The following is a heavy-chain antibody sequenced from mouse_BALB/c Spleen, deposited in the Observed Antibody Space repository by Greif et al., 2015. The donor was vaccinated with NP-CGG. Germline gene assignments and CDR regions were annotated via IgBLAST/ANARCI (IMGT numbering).Heavy chain of an antibody. Sequence: VKLQESGDELVRPGTSVKISCKASGFAFSSYWMNWVKQRPGQGLEWIGQVYPGDGDTNYNGKFKGKATLTADKSSSTAYMQLSSLTSEDSAVYFCARSDYGYAMDYWGQGTSVTVSS. CDR2: VYPGDGDT. J-gene: IGHJ4*01. CDR3: ARSDYGYAMDY. V-gene: IGHV1-80*01. CDR1: GFAFSSYW. D-gene: IGHD1-1*01.